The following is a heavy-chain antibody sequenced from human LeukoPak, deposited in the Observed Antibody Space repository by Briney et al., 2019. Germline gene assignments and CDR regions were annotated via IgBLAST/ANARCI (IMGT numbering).Heavy chain of an antibody. D-gene: IGHD3-3*01. J-gene: IGHJ5*02. CDR3: AAEKNTYYDFWSGYYTNWFDP. CDR2: IYYSGST. CDR1: GGSISSNSYY. Sequence: SETLSLTCTVSGGSISSNSYYWGWIRQPPGKGLEWIGGIYYSGSTYYNPSLKSRVTISVDTSKIQFSLKLSSVTAADTAVYYCAAEKNTYYDFWSGYYTNWFDPWGQGTLVTVSS. V-gene: IGHV4-39*01.